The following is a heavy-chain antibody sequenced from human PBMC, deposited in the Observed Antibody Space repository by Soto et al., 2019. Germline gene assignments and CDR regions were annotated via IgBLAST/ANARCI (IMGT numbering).Heavy chain of an antibody. D-gene: IGHD3-3*01. CDR3: ARGVDFWSGFPDLQFDF. Sequence: GESLKISCKGSGYSFSTYWIGWVRQRPGKGLEWMGIIYPSDSDTRYSPSFQGQVTISADKSISTAYLQWSSLRASDTAMYYCARGVDFWSGFPDLQFDFGGWGTGVSVSS. CDR1: GYSFSTYW. CDR2: IYPSDSDT. V-gene: IGHV5-51*01. J-gene: IGHJ4*02.